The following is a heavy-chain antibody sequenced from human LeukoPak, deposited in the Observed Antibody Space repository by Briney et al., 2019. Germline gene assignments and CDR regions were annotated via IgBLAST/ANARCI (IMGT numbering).Heavy chain of an antibody. CDR3: ARAEMTTITYPDY. D-gene: IGHD5-24*01. CDR2: ITSSSSYV. J-gene: IGHJ4*02. Sequence: PGGSLRLSCAASGFTFSSYSMNWVRQAPGTGLEWVSSITSSSSYVYYADSVKGRFTISRDNAKDSLYLQMNSLRAEDTAVYYCARAEMTTITYPDYWGQGTPVTVSS. CDR1: GFTFSSYS. V-gene: IGHV3-21*01.